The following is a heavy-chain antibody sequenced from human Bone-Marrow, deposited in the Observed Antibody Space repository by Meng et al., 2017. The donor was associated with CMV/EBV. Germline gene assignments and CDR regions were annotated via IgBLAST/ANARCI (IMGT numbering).Heavy chain of an antibody. J-gene: IGHJ4*02. V-gene: IGHV3-11*06. D-gene: IGHD3-10*01. CDR1: GFTFSDYY. Sequence: GESXKXSCAASGFTFSDYYMSWIRQAPGKGLEWVSSISSSSSYIYYADSVKGRFTISRDNSKTTLYLQMNSLTTEDTAVYYCAGYVPQSGWGQGTLVTVSS. CDR2: ISSSSSYI. CDR3: AGYVPQSG.